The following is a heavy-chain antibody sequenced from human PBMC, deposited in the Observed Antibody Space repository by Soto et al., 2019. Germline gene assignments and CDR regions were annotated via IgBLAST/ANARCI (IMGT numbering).Heavy chain of an antibody. V-gene: IGHV3-23*01. CDR1: GFTFSDFA. CDR2: LDGAGGST. Sequence: LRLSCLASGFTFSDFAMTWVRHVPGRGLEWVASLDGAGGSTYYAESVRGRFSISRDNSQNTLFLQMKRLTVDDTAIYYCAAPRDEYGSGVSWFTYGMDIWGQGTTVTVS. CDR3: AAPRDEYGSGVSWFTYGMDI. J-gene: IGHJ6*02. D-gene: IGHD3-10*01.